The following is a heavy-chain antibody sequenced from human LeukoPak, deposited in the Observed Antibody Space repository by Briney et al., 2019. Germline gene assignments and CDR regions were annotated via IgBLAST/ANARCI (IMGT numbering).Heavy chain of an antibody. J-gene: IGHJ4*02. CDR1: GGSLSSYY. Sequence: SETLSLTCTVSGGSLSSYYWSWIRQPPGKGLEWIGYIYYSGSTNYNPSLKSRVTISVDTSKNQFSLKLSSVTAADTAVYYCARFGANSSSSSDWGQGTLVTVSS. CDR2: IYYSGST. V-gene: IGHV4-59*08. D-gene: IGHD6-6*01. CDR3: ARFGANSSSSSD.